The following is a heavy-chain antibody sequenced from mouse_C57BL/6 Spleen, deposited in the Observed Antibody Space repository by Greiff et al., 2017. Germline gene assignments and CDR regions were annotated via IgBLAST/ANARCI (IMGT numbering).Heavy chain of an antibody. V-gene: IGHV1-66*01. D-gene: IGHD1-1*01. CDR1: GYSFTSYY. Sequence: QVQLKQSGPELVKPGASVKISCKASGYSFTSYYLHWVKQRPGQGLEWIGWIYPGSGNTKYNEKFKGKAPLTAETYSSTAYMQLSSLTSEDSAVYYCARWGLTTVVAGDYWGQGTTLTVSS. J-gene: IGHJ2*01. CDR3: ARWGLTTVVAGDY. CDR2: IYPGSGNT.